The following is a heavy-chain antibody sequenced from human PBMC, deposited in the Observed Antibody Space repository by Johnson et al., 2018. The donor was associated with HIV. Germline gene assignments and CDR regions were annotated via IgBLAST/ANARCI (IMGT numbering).Heavy chain of an antibody. V-gene: IGHV3-30*18. D-gene: IGHD3/OR15-3a*01. Sequence: QVQLVESGGGVVQPGTSLRLSCAPSGFTFSTSVMHWVRRAPGKGLEWVAVISFDGSHKYYTDSVKGLSTISRDNSNNTLYLHMNSLRPDDTGVYYCAKDKFMFLDNPVDAFDVWGQGTMVTFSS. CDR3: AKDKFMFLDNPVDAFDV. CDR2: ISFDGSHK. CDR1: GFTFSTSV. J-gene: IGHJ3*01.